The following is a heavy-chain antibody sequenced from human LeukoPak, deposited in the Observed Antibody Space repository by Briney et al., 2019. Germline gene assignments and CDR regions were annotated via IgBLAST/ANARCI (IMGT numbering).Heavy chain of an antibody. J-gene: IGHJ6*02. CDR1: GGSFSGYY. CDR3: ARTYCSTTSCPWGYLYGMDV. V-gene: IGHV4-34*01. CDR2: INHSGST. D-gene: IGHD2-2*01. Sequence: PSETLSLTCAVYGGSFSGYYWSWIRQPPGKGLEWIGEINHSGSTYYNPSLKSRVTISVDTSKNQFSLKLSSVTAADTAVYYCARTYCSTTSCPWGYLYGMDVWGQGTTVTVSS.